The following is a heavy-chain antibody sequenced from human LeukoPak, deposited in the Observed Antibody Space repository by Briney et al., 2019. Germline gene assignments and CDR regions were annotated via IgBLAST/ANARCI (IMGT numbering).Heavy chain of an antibody. CDR1: GFTFNNFE. D-gene: IGHD3-3*02. Sequence: GGSLRLSCAASGFTFNNFEMNWVRQAPGKGLGGISYISSSGSTMYYADSVKGRFTISREDAKNSLSLQMNNLRAEDTAVYYCARDSLAYFDFWGQGTLVTVSS. V-gene: IGHV3-48*03. CDR3: ARDSLAYFDF. J-gene: IGHJ4*02. CDR2: ISSSGSTM.